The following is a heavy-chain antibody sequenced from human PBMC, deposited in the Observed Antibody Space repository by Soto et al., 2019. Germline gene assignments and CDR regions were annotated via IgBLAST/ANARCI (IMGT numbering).Heavy chain of an antibody. CDR3: ARDFTPPNYDFWSGYWGGYMDV. Sequence: EVQLVESGGGLVQPGGSLRLSCAASGFTVSSNYMSWVRQAPGKGLEWVSVIYSGGSTYYADSVKGRFTISRDNSKNTLYLQMNSLRAEDTAVYYCARDFTPPNYDFWSGYWGGYMDVWGKGTTVTVSS. J-gene: IGHJ6*03. CDR2: IYSGGST. V-gene: IGHV3-66*01. CDR1: GFTVSSNY. D-gene: IGHD3-3*01.